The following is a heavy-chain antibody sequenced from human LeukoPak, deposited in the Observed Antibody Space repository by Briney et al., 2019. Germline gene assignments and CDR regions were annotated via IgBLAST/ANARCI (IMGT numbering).Heavy chain of an antibody. V-gene: IGHV3-23*01. CDR1: GFIFSSYS. D-gene: IGHD3-3*01. CDR3: ARVAVLRFLEWYDY. CDR2: ITGSGGNT. Sequence: GGSLRLSCAASGFIFSSYSMSWVRQAPGKGLEWVSVITGSGGNTYYADSVKGRFTISKDNSKNTVYLQMNSLRAEDTAVYYCARVAVLRFLEWYDYWGQGTLVTVSS. J-gene: IGHJ4*02.